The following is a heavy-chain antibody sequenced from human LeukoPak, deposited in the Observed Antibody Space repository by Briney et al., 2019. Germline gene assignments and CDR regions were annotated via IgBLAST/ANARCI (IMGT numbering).Heavy chain of an antibody. CDR2: IYYSGST. CDR3: ARHCSGYLSYFDY. Sequence: SETLSLTCTVSGGSISSYHWSWIRQPPGKGLEWIGYIYYSGSTNYNPSLKSRVTISLDTSKNQFSLKVSSVTAADTAVYYCARHCSGYLSYFDYWGQGTLVPVSS. J-gene: IGHJ4*02. V-gene: IGHV4-59*08. CDR1: GGSISSYH. D-gene: IGHD2-15*01.